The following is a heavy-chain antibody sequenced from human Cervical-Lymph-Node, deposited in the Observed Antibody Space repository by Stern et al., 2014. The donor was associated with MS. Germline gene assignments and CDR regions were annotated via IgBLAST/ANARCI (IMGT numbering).Heavy chain of an antibody. D-gene: IGHD6-6*01. CDR2: IIPSLGTT. J-gene: IGHJ2*01. Sequence: VQLLQSGAEVKKPGSSVKVSCKVSRGTFSNHAINWVRQAPGQGLEWMGGIIPSLGTTKYSQKVQGRVTVTADESTSTAYMELGSLTSEDTAIYYCARVWERIATRPRYWYFDLWGRGTLVTVSS. V-gene: IGHV1-69*01. CDR3: ARVWERIATRPRYWYFDL. CDR1: RGTFSNHA.